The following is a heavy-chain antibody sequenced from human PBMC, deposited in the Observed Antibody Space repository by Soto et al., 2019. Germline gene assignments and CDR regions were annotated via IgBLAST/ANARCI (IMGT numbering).Heavy chain of an antibody. CDR3: TPGGDASKTGY. CDR2: IHSSGTT. CDR1: GLSISSPHHN. Sequence: SETLSLTCTVSGLSISSPHHNWSWIRRHPGKALEWIGFIHSSGTTYFNPPLMSRVAISVDTSRTYFSLGLSSVTAADTAVYYCTPGGDASKTGYWGQG. J-gene: IGHJ4*02. D-gene: IGHD1-1*01. V-gene: IGHV4-30-4*01.